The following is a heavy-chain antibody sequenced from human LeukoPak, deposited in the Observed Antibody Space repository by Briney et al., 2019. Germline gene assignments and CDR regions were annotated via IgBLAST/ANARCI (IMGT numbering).Heavy chain of an antibody. Sequence: GGSLRLSCAASGFTFSSYAMSWVRQAPGKGLEWVSAISGSGGSTYYADSVKGRFTISRDNAKNSLYLQMNSLRAEDTAVYYCGGEYGEYYMDVWGKGTTVTVSS. CDR2: ISGSGGST. D-gene: IGHD4-17*01. J-gene: IGHJ6*03. V-gene: IGHV3-23*01. CDR3: GGEYGEYYMDV. CDR1: GFTFSSYA.